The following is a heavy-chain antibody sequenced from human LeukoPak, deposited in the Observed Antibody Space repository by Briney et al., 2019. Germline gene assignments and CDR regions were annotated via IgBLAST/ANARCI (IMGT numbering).Heavy chain of an antibody. D-gene: IGHD2-8*01. CDR3: ARAYCTNGVCRSYGMDV. V-gene: IGHV4-34*01. CDR2: INHSGST. J-gene: IGHJ6*02. Sequence: SETLSLTCTVYGGSFSGYYWSWIRQPPGKGREWIGEINHSGSTNYNPSLKSRVTISVDTSKNQRSLKLSSVPAADTAVYYCARAYCTNGVCRSYGMDVWGQGTTVTVSS. CDR1: GGSFSGYY.